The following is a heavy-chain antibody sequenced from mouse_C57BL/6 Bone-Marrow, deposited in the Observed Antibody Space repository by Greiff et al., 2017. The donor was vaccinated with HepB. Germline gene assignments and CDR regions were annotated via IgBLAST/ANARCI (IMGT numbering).Heavy chain of an antibody. V-gene: IGHV1-63*01. CDR3: ARWGTTYYFDY. Sequence: VQLQQSGAELVRPGPSVKMSCKASGYTFTNYWIGWAKQRPGHGLEWIGDIYPGGGYTNYNEKFKGKATLTADKSSSTAYMQISSLTSEDSAIYYCARWGTTYYFDYGGQGTTLTVSS. J-gene: IGHJ2*01. CDR2: IYPGGGYT. CDR1: GYTFTNYW. D-gene: IGHD1-1*01.